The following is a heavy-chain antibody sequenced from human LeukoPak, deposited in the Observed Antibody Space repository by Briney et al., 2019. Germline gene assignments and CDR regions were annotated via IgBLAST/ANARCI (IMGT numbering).Heavy chain of an antibody. V-gene: IGHV3-66*02. Sequence: GGSLRLSCAASGFTVKDNFMSWVRQAPGKGLEWVSVLYSGGATYYADSVKGRFTISRDNSKNTLYLQMNSLRAEDTAVYYCAKDPASYYYDSSGYYYGGWGQGTLVTVSS. J-gene: IGHJ4*02. CDR1: GFTVKDNF. D-gene: IGHD3-22*01. CDR2: LYSGGAT. CDR3: AKDPASYYYDSSGYYYGG.